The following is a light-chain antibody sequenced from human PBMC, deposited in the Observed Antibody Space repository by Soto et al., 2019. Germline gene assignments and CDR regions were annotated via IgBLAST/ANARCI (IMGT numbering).Light chain of an antibody. CDR2: RAS. CDR3: QQYETYSWT. J-gene: IGKJ1*01. Sequence: DIQMTQSPSTLSASVGDRVTITCRASQNINTWLAWYQQKPGKGPTLLIYRASRLESGVPSRFSGSGSGTEFALTISSLQPADFATYYCQQYETYSWTFGQGTRWISN. V-gene: IGKV1-5*03. CDR1: QNINTW.